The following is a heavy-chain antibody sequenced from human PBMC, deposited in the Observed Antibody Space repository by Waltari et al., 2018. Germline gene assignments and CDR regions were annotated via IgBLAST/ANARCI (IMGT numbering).Heavy chain of an antibody. D-gene: IGHD3-22*01. V-gene: IGHV3-33*01. CDR1: GFTFSTYG. Sequence: QVQLVESGGGVVQPGRSLRLSCSASGFTFSTYGMHWVRQAPGKGLEWVAVIWYDGSNKYYADAVKGRFTISRDNSKNTLYLQMNSRRAEDTAVYYCARGTTMIDYWGQGTLVTVSS. J-gene: IGHJ4*02. CDR3: ARGTTMIDY. CDR2: IWYDGSNK.